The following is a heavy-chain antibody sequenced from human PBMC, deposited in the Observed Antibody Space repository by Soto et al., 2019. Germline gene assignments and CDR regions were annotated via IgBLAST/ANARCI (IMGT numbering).Heavy chain of an antibody. J-gene: IGHJ4*02. CDR3: ARRGPRAVAGPRGIDY. CDR2: INHSGST. CDR1: GGSFSGYY. Sequence: SSETLSLTCAVYGGSFSGYYWSWIRQPPGKGLEWIGEINHSGSTNYNPSLKSRVTISVDTSKNQFSLKLSSVTAADTAVYYCARRGPRAVAGPRGIDYWGQGTLVTVSS. D-gene: IGHD6-19*01. V-gene: IGHV4-34*01.